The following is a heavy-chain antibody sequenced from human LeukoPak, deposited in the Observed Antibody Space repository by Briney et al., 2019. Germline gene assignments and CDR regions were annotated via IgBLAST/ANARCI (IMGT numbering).Heavy chain of an antibody. J-gene: IGHJ4*02. CDR3: ARLDCTGDGCYNH. CDR2: VSSDGTT. Sequence: SETLSLTCSVSGDSVTSYYWSWIRQPPGKGLEWIGYVSSDGTTNYTPSLRSRVIMSVDTAKNHIPLSLTSLTAADTAIYYCARLDCTGDGCYNHWGQGTLVTVS. D-gene: IGHD2-8*02. V-gene: IGHV4-59*08. CDR1: GDSVTSYY.